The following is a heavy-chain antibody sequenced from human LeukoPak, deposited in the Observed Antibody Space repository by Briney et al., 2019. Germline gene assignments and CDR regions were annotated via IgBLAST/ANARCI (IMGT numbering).Heavy chain of an antibody. CDR3: ARGSSGWSIYYYYGMDV. CDR1: GGTFSSYA. CDR2: IIPILGIA. D-gene: IGHD6-19*01. V-gene: IGHV1-69*04. J-gene: IGHJ6*02. Sequence: SVKVSCKASGGTFSSYAISWVRQAPGQGLEWMGRIIPILGIANYAQKFQGRVTITADKSTSTAYMELSSLRSEDTAVYYCARGSSGWSIYYYYGMDVWGQGTTVTVSS.